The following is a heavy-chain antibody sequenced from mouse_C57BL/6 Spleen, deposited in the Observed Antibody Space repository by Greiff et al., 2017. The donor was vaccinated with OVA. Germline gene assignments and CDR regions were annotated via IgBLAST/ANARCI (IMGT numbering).Heavy chain of an antibody. CDR2: ISSGGSYT. CDR1: GFTFSSYG. Sequence: EVKLQESGGDLVKPGGSLKLSCAASGFTFSSYGMSWVRQTPDKRLEWVATISSGGSYTYYPDSVKGRFTISRDNAKNTLYLQMSSLKSEDTAMYYCARGYDGYYNYAMDYWGQGTSVTVSS. CDR3: ARGYDGYYNYAMDY. D-gene: IGHD2-3*01. V-gene: IGHV5-6*01. J-gene: IGHJ4*01.